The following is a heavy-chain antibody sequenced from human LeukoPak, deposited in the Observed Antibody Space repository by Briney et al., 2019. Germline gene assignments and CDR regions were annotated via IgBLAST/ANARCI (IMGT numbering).Heavy chain of an antibody. CDR1: GGSISSSSYY. V-gene: IGHV4-39*01. Sequence: PSETLSLTCTVSGGSISSSSYYWGWIRQPPGKGLEWIGSIYYSGSTYYNPSLKSLVTISVDTSKNQFSLKLSSVTAADTAVYYCARLEGYSSSWYVSYYFDYWGQGTLVTVSS. D-gene: IGHD6-13*01. J-gene: IGHJ4*02. CDR2: IYYSGST. CDR3: ARLEGYSSSWYVSYYFDY.